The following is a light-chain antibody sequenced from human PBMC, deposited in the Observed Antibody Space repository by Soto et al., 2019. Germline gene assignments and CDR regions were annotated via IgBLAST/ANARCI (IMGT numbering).Light chain of an antibody. CDR3: CSYAGTYTRV. CDR2: DVN. Sequence: QSVLTQPRSVSGSPGQSVTMSCTRTSSDVANYKYVSWYQQHPGKAPKLMIYDVNKRPSGVPYRFSGSKSGNTASLTISGLQAEDEADYYCCSYAGTYTRVFGNGTKVTV. CDR1: SSDVANYKY. V-gene: IGLV2-11*01. J-gene: IGLJ1*01.